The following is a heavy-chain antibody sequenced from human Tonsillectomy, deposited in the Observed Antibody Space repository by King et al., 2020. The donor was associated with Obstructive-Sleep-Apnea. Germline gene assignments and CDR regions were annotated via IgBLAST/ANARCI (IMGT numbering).Heavy chain of an antibody. J-gene: IGHJ6*02. CDR3: AGIYTYGSAYHGLDV. D-gene: IGHD5-18*01. CDR2: IYYSGST. Sequence: QLQESGPGLVKPSETLSLTCTVSGGSISSYYWSWIRQPPGKGLEWIGYIYYSGSTNYNPSLKRRVTISVDTSKNQLSLKRSSVTAADTAAYYCAGIYTYGSAYHGLDVWGQGTTVTVSS. V-gene: IGHV4-59*01. CDR1: GGSISSYY.